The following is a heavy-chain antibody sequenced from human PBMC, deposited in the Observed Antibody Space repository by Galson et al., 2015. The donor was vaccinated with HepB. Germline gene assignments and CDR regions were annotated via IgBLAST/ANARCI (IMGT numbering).Heavy chain of an antibody. CDR3: ARGIEVVPDASGMDV. CDR2: INRDGSST. V-gene: IGHV3-74*01. D-gene: IGHD2-2*01. J-gene: IGHJ6*02. CDR1: GFTFRSHW. Sequence: LRLSCAASGFTFRSHWMHWVRQAPGKGLVWVSRINRDGSSTNYADSVKGRFAISRDNAKNTLYLQMSSLRAEDTAVYYCARGIEVVPDASGMDVWGQGTTVTVSS.